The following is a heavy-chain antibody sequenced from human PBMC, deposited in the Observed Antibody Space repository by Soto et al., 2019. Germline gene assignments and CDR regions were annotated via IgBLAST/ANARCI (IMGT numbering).Heavy chain of an antibody. J-gene: IGHJ4*02. Sequence: ASLKGSWKAAGYTLSSYPMHRVRKTPGQRLEWMGWINAGNGDTKYSQKFQGRVTITRDTSAITAYMGLSSLTSEDTAVYYCVRDWTHYDSSGPGDYWGQGTLVTVSS. CDR1: GYTLSSYP. V-gene: IGHV1-3*01. CDR3: VRDWTHYDSSGPGDY. CDR2: INAGNGDT. D-gene: IGHD3-22*01.